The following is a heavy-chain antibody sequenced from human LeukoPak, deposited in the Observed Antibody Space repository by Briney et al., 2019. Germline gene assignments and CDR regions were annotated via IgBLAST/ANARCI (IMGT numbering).Heavy chain of an antibody. D-gene: IGHD6-19*01. CDR2: IYYSGST. CDR3: ARHSSGWYRWFDP. Sequence: SETLSLTCTVSGGSISSYYWSWIRQPPGKGLEWIGYIYYSGSTNYNPSLKSRVTISVDTSKNQFSLKLSSVTAADTAVYYCARHSSGWYRWFDPRGQGTLVTVSS. V-gene: IGHV4-59*01. CDR1: GGSISSYY. J-gene: IGHJ5*02.